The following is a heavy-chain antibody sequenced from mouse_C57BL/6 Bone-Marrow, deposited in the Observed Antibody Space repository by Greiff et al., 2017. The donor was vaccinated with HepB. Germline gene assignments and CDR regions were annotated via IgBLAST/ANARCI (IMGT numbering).Heavy chain of an antibody. CDR3: ARRNYYGNYWFAY. CDR1: GYTFTSYG. CDR2: IYPRSGNT. D-gene: IGHD2-1*01. Sequence: QVQLQQSGAELARPGASVKLSCKASGYTFTSYGISWVKQRTGQGLEWIGEIYPRSGNTYYNEKFKGKATLTADKSSSTAYMELRSLTSEDSAVYFCARRNYYGNYWFAYWGQGTLVTVSA. J-gene: IGHJ3*01. V-gene: IGHV1-81*01.